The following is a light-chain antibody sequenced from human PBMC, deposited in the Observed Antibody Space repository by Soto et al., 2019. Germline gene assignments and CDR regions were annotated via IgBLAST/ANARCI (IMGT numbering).Light chain of an antibody. V-gene: IGLV2-14*01. Sequence: QSALTQPASASGSPGQSITISCTGTSSDVGGYNYVSWYQQHPGKAPKLMIYDVSNRPSGVSNRFSGSKSGNKASLTISGLQAEDEADYYCSSYTSSSTPLVFGGGTKVTVL. CDR1: SSDVGGYNY. CDR2: DVS. J-gene: IGLJ2*01. CDR3: SSYTSSSTPLV.